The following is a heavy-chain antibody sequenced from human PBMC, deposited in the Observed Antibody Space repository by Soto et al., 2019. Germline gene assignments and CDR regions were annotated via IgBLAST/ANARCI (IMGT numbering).Heavy chain of an antibody. CDR1: GYTFTSYY. CDR3: ATDRGGFDP. Sequence: QEQLVQSGAEVKKPGASVKVSCKASGYTFTSYYIHWVRQAPGQGLEWMGIINPSGGSATYAQKFQDRVTMTRDTSTSTVYMELSSLRSEDTAVYYCATDRGGFDPWGQGTLVTVSS. CDR2: INPSGGSA. V-gene: IGHV1-46*01. J-gene: IGHJ5*02.